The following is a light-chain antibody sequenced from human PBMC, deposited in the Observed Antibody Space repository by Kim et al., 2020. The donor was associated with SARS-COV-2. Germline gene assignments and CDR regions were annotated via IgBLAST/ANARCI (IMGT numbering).Light chain of an antibody. Sequence: DIQMTQSPSSLSASAGDSITITCRASQTISRYLNWYQQKPGKAPNLLISVASTLQSGVPSRFSGGGSGTEFTLIINSLQPEDSATYYCQQSHSIPYTFGQGTKLEI. V-gene: IGKV1-39*01. CDR3: QQSHSIPYT. J-gene: IGKJ2*01. CDR1: QTISRY. CDR2: VAS.